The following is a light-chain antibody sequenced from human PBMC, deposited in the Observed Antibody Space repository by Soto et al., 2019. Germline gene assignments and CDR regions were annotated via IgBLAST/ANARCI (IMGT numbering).Light chain of an antibody. CDR3: SSYTSSSTWV. Sequence: QSVLTQPASVSGSPGQSITISCTGTSSDVGGYNYVSWYQQHPGKAPKVIIYEVSNRPSGVSNRFSGSKSGNTASLTISGLQAEDEADYYCSSYTSSSTWVFGGGTKLTVL. J-gene: IGLJ3*02. CDR2: EVS. CDR1: SSDVGGYNY. V-gene: IGLV2-14*01.